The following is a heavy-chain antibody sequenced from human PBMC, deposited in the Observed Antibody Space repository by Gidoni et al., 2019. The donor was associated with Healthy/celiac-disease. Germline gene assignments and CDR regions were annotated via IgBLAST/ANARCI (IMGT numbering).Heavy chain of an antibody. J-gene: IGHJ4*02. CDR1: GGSISSYY. Sequence: QVQLQESGPGLVKPSETLSLTCTVSGGSISSYYWSWIRQPPGKGLEWIGYIYYSGSTNYNLSLKSRVTISVDTSKNQFSLKLSSVTAADTAVYYCARGRGDDYGDLDYWGQGTLVTVSS. D-gene: IGHD4-17*01. CDR3: ARGRGDDYGDLDY. V-gene: IGHV4-59*01. CDR2: IYYSGST.